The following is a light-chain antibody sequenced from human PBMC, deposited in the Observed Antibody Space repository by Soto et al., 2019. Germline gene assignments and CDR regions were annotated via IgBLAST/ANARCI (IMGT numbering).Light chain of an antibody. CDR2: SYN. CDR3: SSYTGGNPSYV. J-gene: IGLJ1*01. CDR1: SSNIGSNP. V-gene: IGLV1-44*01. Sequence: QSVLTQPPSASGTPGQRVTISCSGSSSNIGSNPVNWYQQLPGTAPKLLIYSYNQRPSGVPDRFSGSKSGTSASLAVSGLQAEDEADYYCSSYTGGNPSYVFGTGTKVTVL.